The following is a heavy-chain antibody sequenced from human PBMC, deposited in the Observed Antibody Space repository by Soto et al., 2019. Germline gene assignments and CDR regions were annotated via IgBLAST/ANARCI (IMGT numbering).Heavy chain of an antibody. CDR1: GGSISSYY. CDR3: AGVPRIAVAGTSFYYYYYMDV. Sequence: SETLSLTCTVSGGSISSYYWSWIRQPPGKGLEWIGYIYYSGSTNYNPSLKSRVTISVETSKNQFSLKLSSVTAADTAVYYCAGVPRIAVAGTSFYYYYYMDVWGKGTTVTVSS. CDR2: IYYSGST. D-gene: IGHD6-19*01. J-gene: IGHJ6*03. V-gene: IGHV4-59*01.